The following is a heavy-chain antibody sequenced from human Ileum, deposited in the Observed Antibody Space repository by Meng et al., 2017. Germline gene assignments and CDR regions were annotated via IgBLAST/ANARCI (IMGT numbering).Heavy chain of an antibody. CDR3: ARVSYNKGSPKFDS. V-gene: IGHV4-4*02. J-gene: IGHJ4*02. D-gene: IGHD1-14*01. Sequence: LESGPEVWKPSGLLSLICAVSGDSMRNGNWGRWVRQPPGTGLEWIGEIYESGTTNYNPSLKSRVTISVDKSKNEFSLKLSSVTAADTALYYCARVSYNKGSPKFDSWGQGTLVTVSS. CDR2: IYESGTT. CDR1: GDSMRNGNW.